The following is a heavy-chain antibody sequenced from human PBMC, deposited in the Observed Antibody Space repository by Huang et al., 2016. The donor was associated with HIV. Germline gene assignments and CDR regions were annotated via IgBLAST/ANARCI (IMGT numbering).Heavy chain of an antibody. V-gene: IGHV3-30*02. Sequence: QVQLVESGGGVVQPGGSLRLSCEGSGFTFNNFAIPWVRQAPGKGLAWVSMIRYDGSDEYYGDSVKCRFTISRDNSNNMVYLQLNRLSVDDTAVYYCAKDHYDFWSGHARYGMDVWGKGTMV. CDR1: GFTFNNFA. J-gene: IGHJ6*03. CDR3: AKDHYDFWSGHARYGMDV. D-gene: IGHD3-3*01. CDR2: IRYDGSDE.